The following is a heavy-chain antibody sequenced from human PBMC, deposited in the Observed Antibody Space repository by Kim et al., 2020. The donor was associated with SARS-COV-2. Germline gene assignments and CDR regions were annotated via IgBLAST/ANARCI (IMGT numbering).Heavy chain of an antibody. Sequence: GGSLRLSCAASGFTFSSYGMHWVRQAPGKGLEWVAVISYDGSNKYYADSVKGRFTISRDNSKNTLYLQMNSLRAEDTAVYYCARDQDPSSYYYGSGRLDYWGQGTLVTVSS. D-gene: IGHD3-10*01. CDR1: GFTFSSYG. CDR3: ARDQDPSSYYYGSGRLDY. CDR2: ISYDGSNK. J-gene: IGHJ4*02. V-gene: IGHV3-33*05.